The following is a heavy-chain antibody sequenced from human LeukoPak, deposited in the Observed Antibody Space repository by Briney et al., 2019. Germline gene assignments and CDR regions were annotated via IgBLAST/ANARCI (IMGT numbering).Heavy chain of an antibody. Sequence: PGGSLRLSCAASGFTFSSYEMNWVRQAPGKGLEWVSYISSSGSTIYYADSVKGRFTISRDNAKNSLYLQMNSLRAEDTAVYYCARVIVGATVYYYYYMDVWGKGTTVTISS. J-gene: IGHJ6*03. CDR3: ARVIVGATVYYYYYMDV. V-gene: IGHV3-48*03. CDR1: GFTFSSYE. CDR2: ISSSGSTI. D-gene: IGHD1-26*01.